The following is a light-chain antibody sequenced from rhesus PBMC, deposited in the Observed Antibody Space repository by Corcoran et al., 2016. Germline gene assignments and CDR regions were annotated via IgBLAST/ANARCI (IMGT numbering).Light chain of an antibody. CDR1: QGISNN. Sequence: DIQMTQSPSSLSASVGDTVTITCRASQGISNNLAWYQQKPGKVPKVLIYFASTLKSGVPSRFSGTGSGTVFTLTISSLQPEDFATYYCQHGYGTPFTFGPGTKLDIK. J-gene: IGKJ3*01. CDR2: FAS. CDR3: QHGYGTPFT. V-gene: IGKV1S15*01.